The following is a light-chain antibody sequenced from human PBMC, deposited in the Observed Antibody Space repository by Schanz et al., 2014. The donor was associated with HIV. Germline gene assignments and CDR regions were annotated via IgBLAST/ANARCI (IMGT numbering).Light chain of an antibody. Sequence: DIVMTQSPDFLAVSLGARATIKCKSSQSVLYSSTNKNYLAWYQQKPGQSPKLLIYWASTRESGVPDRFRGSGSETDFTLTISSLQAEDVAVYYCQQYYSIPYTFGQGTKLEIK. J-gene: IGKJ2*01. CDR2: WAS. CDR1: QSVLYSSTNKNY. CDR3: QQYYSIPYT. V-gene: IGKV4-1*01.